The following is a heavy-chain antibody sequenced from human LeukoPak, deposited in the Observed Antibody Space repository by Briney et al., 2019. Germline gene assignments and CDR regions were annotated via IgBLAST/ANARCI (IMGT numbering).Heavy chain of an antibody. CDR1: GYTFTSYA. V-gene: IGHV1-3*03. J-gene: IGHJ4*02. Sequence: ASVKVSCKASGYTFTSYAMHWVRQAPGQRLEWMGWINAGNGNTKYSQEFQGRVTITRDTSASTAYMELSSLRSEDMAVYYCARDGGLELTHPFDYWGQGTLVTVSS. CDR3: ARDGGLELTHPFDY. D-gene: IGHD1-7*01. CDR2: INAGNGNT.